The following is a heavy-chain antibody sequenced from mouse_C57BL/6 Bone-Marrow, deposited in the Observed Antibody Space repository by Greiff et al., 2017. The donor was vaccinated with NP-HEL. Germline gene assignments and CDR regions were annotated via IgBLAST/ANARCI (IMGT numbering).Heavy chain of an antibody. J-gene: IGHJ2*01. CDR1: GFTFSSYA. Sequence: EVQLVESGEGLVKPGGSLKLSCAASGFTFSSYAMSWVRQTPEKRLEWVAYISSGGDYIYYADTVKGRFTLSRDNASNTLYLPMSSLKSEDTAMSYGTRLDDSYYPCYFDYWGQGTTLTVSS. CDR2: ISSGGDYI. CDR3: TRLDDSYYPCYFDY. D-gene: IGHD2-3*01. V-gene: IGHV5-9-1*02.